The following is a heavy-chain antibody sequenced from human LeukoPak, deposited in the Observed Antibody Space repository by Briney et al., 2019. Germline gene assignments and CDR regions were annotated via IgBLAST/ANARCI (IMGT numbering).Heavy chain of an antibody. CDR2: IYHSGST. V-gene: IGHV4-39*07. D-gene: IGHD3-9*01. J-gene: IGHJ4*02. Sequence: PSETLSLTCTVSGDSISSSSYYWGWIRRPPGKGLEWIGSIYHSGSTYYNPSLKSRVTISIDTSKNQFSLKVNSVTAADTAAYYCARVPGDDTGYPTYFDSWGQGALVTVSS. CDR1: GDSISSSSYY. CDR3: ARVPGDDTGYPTYFDS.